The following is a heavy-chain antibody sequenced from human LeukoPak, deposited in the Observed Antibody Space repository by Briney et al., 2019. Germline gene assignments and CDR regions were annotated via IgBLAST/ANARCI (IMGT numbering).Heavy chain of an antibody. CDR3: ARDRAAADLDY. J-gene: IGHJ4*02. Sequence: GGSLRLSCAASGFTFSSYGMHWVRQAQGKGLEWVAVIWYDGSNKFYADSVKGRFTISRDNSKNTPYLQMNSLRAEDTAVYYCARDRAAADLDYWGQGTLVTVSS. D-gene: IGHD6-13*01. V-gene: IGHV3-33*01. CDR2: IWYDGSNK. CDR1: GFTFSSYG.